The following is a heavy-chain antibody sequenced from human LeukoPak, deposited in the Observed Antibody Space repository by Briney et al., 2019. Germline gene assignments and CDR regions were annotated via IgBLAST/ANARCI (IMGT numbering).Heavy chain of an antibody. CDR2: INHSGST. J-gene: IGHJ1*01. V-gene: IGHV4-34*01. D-gene: IGHD6-19*01. CDR3: ARVSISGWIQH. CDR1: GGSFSGYY. Sequence: SETLSLTCAFYGGSFSGYYWSWIRQPPGKGLEWIGEINHSGSTNYNPSLKSRVTISVDTSKNQFSLKLSSVTAADTAVYYCARVSISGWIQHWGQGTLVTVSS.